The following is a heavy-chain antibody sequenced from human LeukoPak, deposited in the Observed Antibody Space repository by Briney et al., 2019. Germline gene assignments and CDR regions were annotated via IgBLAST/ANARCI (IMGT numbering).Heavy chain of an antibody. CDR1: GFTFSSYA. J-gene: IGHJ4*02. CDR3: AKEEITMVRGLGVQFDY. CDR2: ISGSGGST. V-gene: IGHV3-23*01. Sequence: GGSLRLSCAASGFTFSSYAMSWVRQAPGKGLEWVSAISGSGGSTYYADSVKGRFTISRDNSKNTLYLQMNSLRAEDTAVYYCAKEEITMVRGLGVQFDYWGQGTLVTVSS. D-gene: IGHD3-10*01.